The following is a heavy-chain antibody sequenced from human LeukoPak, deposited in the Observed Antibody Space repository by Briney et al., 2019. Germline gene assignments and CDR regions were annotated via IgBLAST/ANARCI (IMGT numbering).Heavy chain of an antibody. V-gene: IGHV7-4-1*02. J-gene: IGHJ4*02. CDR1: GYTFTSYA. D-gene: IGHD6-19*01. Sequence: ASVKVSCKASGYTFTSYAMNWVRQAPGQGLEWMGWINTNTGNPTYAQGFTGRFVFSLDTSVSTAYLQISSLKAEDTAVYYCARGDYSSGWYGQKETYYFDYWGQGTLVTVSS. CDR2: INTNTGNP. CDR3: ARGDYSSGWYGQKETYYFDY.